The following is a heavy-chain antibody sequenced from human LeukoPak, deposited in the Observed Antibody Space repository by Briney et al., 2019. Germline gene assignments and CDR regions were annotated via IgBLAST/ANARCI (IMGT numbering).Heavy chain of an antibody. CDR3: ARGFRYNWNYGPFDY. V-gene: IGHV3-30-3*01. J-gene: IGHJ4*02. CDR2: ISYDGSNK. D-gene: IGHD1-7*01. Sequence: GRSLRLSCAASGFTFSSYAMHWVRQAPGKGLEWVVVISYDGSNKYYADSMKGRFTISRDNSKSTLYLQMNSLRAEDTAVYYCARGFRYNWNYGPFDYWGQGTLVTVSS. CDR1: GFTFSSYA.